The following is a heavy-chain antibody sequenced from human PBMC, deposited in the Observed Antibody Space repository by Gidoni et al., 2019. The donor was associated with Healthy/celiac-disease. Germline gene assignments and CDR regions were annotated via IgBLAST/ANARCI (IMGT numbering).Heavy chain of an antibody. CDR2: ISYDGSNK. J-gene: IGHJ6*02. Sequence: QVQLVESGGGVVQPGRSLRLSCAASGFTFSSYAMHWVRQAPGKGLEWVAVISYDGSNKYYADSVKGRFTISRDNSKNTLYLQMNSLRAEDTAVYYCARSIGMDVWGQGTTVTVSS. V-gene: IGHV3-30-3*01. CDR1: GFTFSSYA. CDR3: ARSIGMDV.